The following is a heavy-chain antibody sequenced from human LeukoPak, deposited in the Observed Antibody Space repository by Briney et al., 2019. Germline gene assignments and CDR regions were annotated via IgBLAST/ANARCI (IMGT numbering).Heavy chain of an antibody. V-gene: IGHV3-7*01. CDR3: ARLGARQVLDY. D-gene: IGHD4-17*01. Sequence: GGSLRLSCTASGFTFSSYWMSWVRQAPGKGLEWVANIKQDGGEKYYVASVKGRFTISRDNAKNSLYLQMNSLRAEDTAVYYCARLGARQVLDYWGQGTLVTVSS. CDR2: IKQDGGEK. CDR1: GFTFSSYW. J-gene: IGHJ4*02.